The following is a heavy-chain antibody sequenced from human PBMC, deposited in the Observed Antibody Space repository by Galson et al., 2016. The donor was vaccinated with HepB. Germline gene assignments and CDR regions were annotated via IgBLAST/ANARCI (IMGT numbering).Heavy chain of an antibody. CDR2: IYYSGTT. Sequence: ETLSLTCSVSGGSIGRSSYFWGWIRQPPGKGLEWIASIYYSGTTYYNPSLKGRVTISIDTSKNQFSLRLTSMTAADTAVYYCARTTYCGADCYSGFAAFDVWGRGTMVIVSS. D-gene: IGHD2-21*02. J-gene: IGHJ3*01. V-gene: IGHV4-39*01. CDR1: GGSIGRSSYF. CDR3: ARTTYCGADCYSGFAAFDV.